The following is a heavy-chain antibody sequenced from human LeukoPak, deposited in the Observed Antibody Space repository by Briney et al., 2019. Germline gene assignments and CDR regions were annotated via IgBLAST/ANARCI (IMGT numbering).Heavy chain of an antibody. CDR2: INHSGST. J-gene: IGHJ4*02. D-gene: IGHD1-26*01. CDR1: GGSFSGYY. Sequence: SETLSLTCAVYGGSFSGYYWSWIRQPPGKGLEWIGEINHSGSTNYNPSLKSRVTISVDASKNQFSLKLSSVTAADTAVYYCARGASGSYNYWGQGTLVTVSS. V-gene: IGHV4-34*01. CDR3: ARGASGSYNY.